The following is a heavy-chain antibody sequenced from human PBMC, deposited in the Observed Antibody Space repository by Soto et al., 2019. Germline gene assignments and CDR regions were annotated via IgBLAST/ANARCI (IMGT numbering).Heavy chain of an antibody. D-gene: IGHD6-19*01. J-gene: IGHJ4*02. V-gene: IGHV3-33*01. CDR2: IWYDGSNK. CDR3: ARGRPGEWLVDY. CDR1: GFTFSSYG. Sequence: QVQLVESGGGVVQPGRSLRLSCAASGFTFSSYGMHWVRQAPGKGLEWVAVIWYDGSNKYYADSVKGRFTISRDNSKNTLYLQMNSLRAEATAVYYCARGRPGEWLVDYWGQGTLVTVSS.